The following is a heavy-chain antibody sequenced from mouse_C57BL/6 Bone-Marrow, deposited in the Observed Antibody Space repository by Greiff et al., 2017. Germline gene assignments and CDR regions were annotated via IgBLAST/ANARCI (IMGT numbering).Heavy chain of an antibody. D-gene: IGHD2-3*01. CDR2: IVPAIGNT. V-gene: IGHV14-3*01. J-gene: IGHJ3*01. CDR3: PYGYYIAY. Sequence: VQLQQSVADLVRPGASVKLSCTASAFTIPDTYMHWVKRRPDQGLEWIGRIVPAIGNTKYAPKFQGKATITADTSSNTPYLQLSSLTSEDTAIYYWPYGYYIAYWGQGTLVTVSA. CDR1: AFTIPDTY.